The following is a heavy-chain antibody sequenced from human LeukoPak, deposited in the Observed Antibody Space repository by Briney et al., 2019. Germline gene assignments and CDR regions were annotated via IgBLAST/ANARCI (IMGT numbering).Heavy chain of an antibody. CDR2: IRYDGSNK. V-gene: IGHV3-30*02. Sequence: GGSLRLSCAASGFTFSSYGMHWVRQAPGKGLEWVAFIRYDGSNKYYADSVKGRFTISRDNSKNTLYLQMNSLRAEDTAVYYCARAYCGGDCYSDLDYWGQGTLVTVSS. CDR1: GFTFSSYG. CDR3: ARAYCGGDCYSDLDY. D-gene: IGHD2-21*02. J-gene: IGHJ4*02.